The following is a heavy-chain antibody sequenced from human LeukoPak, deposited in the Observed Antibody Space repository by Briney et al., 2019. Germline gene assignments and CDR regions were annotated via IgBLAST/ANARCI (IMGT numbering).Heavy chain of an antibody. J-gene: IGHJ5*02. CDR2: IYDSGST. CDR1: GGSISSNNYF. Sequence: PSETLSLTCTVSGGSISSNNYFWGWIRQPPGKGLEWIGSIYDSGSTYYNPSLKSRVTISVDTSKNQFSLKLNSVTAADTAMYYCARVDYGGNFSWFDPWGQGTLVTVSS. V-gene: IGHV4-39*07. CDR3: ARVDYGGNFSWFDP. D-gene: IGHD4-23*01.